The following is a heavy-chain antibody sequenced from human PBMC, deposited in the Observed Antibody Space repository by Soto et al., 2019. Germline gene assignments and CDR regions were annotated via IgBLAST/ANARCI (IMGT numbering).Heavy chain of an antibody. CDR3: ARDHIAAADTYALDI. Sequence: ASVKVSCKASGYTFSSYYVHWVRQAPGQGLEWVGLINPGTGATTYAQKFQGRATMTSDTSTSTVYMELRSLTSEDTAVYYCARDHIAAADTYALDIWGQGTMVTVSS. CDR1: GYTFSSYY. V-gene: IGHV1-46*01. D-gene: IGHD6-25*01. J-gene: IGHJ3*02. CDR2: INPGTGAT.